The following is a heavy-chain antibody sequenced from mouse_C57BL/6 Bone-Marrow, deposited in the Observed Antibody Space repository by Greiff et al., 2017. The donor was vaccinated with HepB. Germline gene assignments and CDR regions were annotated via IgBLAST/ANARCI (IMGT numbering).Heavy chain of an antibody. CDR1: GYTFTDYY. J-gene: IGHJ1*03. CDR3: ARALYYGSSPWYFDV. Sequence: EVQLQQSGPELVKPGASVKISCKASGYTFTDYYMNWVKQSHGKSLEWIGDINPNNGGTSYNQKFKGKATLTVDKSSSTAYMELRSLTSEDSAVYYCARALYYGSSPWYFDVWGTGTTVTVSS. CDR2: INPNNGGT. V-gene: IGHV1-26*01. D-gene: IGHD1-1*01.